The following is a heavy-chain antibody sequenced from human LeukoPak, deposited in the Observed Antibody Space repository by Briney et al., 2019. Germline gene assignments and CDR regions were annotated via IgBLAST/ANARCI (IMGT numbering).Heavy chain of an antibody. Sequence: GGSLRLSCAASGFTFSRSWMSWVRQAAGKGLEWVANIKEDGSEKYYVDSVKGRFTISRDNAKNSLYLQMNSLKAEDTAVYYCARENWANDYWGQGTLVTVSS. CDR1: GFTFSRSW. J-gene: IGHJ4*02. CDR3: ARENWANDY. V-gene: IGHV3-7*01. CDR2: IKEDGSEK. D-gene: IGHD7-27*01.